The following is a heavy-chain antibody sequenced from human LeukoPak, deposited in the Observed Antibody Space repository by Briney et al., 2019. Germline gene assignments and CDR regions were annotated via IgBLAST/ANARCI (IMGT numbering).Heavy chain of an antibody. V-gene: IGHV4-59*01. D-gene: IGHD1-1*01. CDR2: IYYSGST. Sequence: PSETLSLTCTVSGVSISSYHWSWIRQPPGKGLEWIGYIYYSGSTNYNPSLKSRVTISVDTSKNQFSLKLSSVTAADTAVYYCARDATTLTRGAFDIWGQGTMVTVSS. CDR3: ARDATTLTRGAFDI. CDR1: GVSISSYH. J-gene: IGHJ3*02.